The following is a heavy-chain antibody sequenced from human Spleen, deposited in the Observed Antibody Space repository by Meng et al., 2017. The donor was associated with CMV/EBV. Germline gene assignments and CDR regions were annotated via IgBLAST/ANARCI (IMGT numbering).Heavy chain of an antibody. Sequence: SVKVSCKTSGYTFTGYYIHWVRQAPGQGLEWMGRIVPIFGTPIYAQKFQGRISITTDESTTTAYMDLRSLRSEDTAVYYCATIMGSHSNYASWGQGTPVTVSS. CDR1: GYTFTGYY. J-gene: IGHJ4*02. CDR2: IVPIFGTP. CDR3: ATIMGSHSNYAS. D-gene: IGHD4-11*01. V-gene: IGHV1-69*05.